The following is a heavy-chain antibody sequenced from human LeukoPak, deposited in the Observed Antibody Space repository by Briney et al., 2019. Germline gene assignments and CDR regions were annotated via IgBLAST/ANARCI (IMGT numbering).Heavy chain of an antibody. CDR1: GFTFSSYA. Sequence: PGGSLRLSCAASGFTFSSYAMSWVRQAPGKGLEWVSAISGSGGSTYYADSVKGRFTISRDNSKNTLYQQMNSLRAEDTAVYYCAKLYYDFWSGYWYWGQGTLVTVSS. CDR3: AKLYYDFWSGYWY. D-gene: IGHD3-3*01. CDR2: ISGSGGST. V-gene: IGHV3-23*01. J-gene: IGHJ4*02.